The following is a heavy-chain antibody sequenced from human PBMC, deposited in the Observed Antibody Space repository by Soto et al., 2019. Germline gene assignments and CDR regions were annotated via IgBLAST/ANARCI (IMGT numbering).Heavy chain of an antibody. Sequence: ASVKVSCKASGYTFSSFYMHWVRQAPGQGLEWMGVINPSGDSTTYAQRFQGRLSMTRDTSTSTLYMELSSLRSEDTAVYYCPRDWEFGYWGQGPLVTVSS. D-gene: IGHD3-10*01. CDR1: GYTFSSFY. CDR2: INPSGDST. V-gene: IGHV1-46*01. CDR3: PRDWEFGY. J-gene: IGHJ4*02.